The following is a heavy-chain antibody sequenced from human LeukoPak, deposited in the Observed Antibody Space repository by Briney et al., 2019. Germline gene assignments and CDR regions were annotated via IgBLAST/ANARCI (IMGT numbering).Heavy chain of an antibody. CDR3: AKAAPDGDYYFDY. Sequence: GGSLRLSCAASGFTFDDYAMHWVRQAPGKGLEWVSGISWNSGSIGYADSVKGRFTISRDNAKNSPYLQMNSLRAEDMALYYCAKAAPDGDYYFDYWGQGTLVTVSP. J-gene: IGHJ4*02. CDR1: GFTFDDYA. CDR2: ISWNSGSI. D-gene: IGHD7-27*01. V-gene: IGHV3-9*03.